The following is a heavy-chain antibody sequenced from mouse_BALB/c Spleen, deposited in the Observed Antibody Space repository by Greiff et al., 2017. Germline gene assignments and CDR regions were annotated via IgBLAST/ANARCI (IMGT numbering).Heavy chain of an antibody. J-gene: IGHJ4*01. Sequence: QVQLQQSGPSLVQPSQSLSITCTVSGFSLTSYGVHWVRQSPGKGLEWLGVIWRGGSTDYNAAFMSRLSITKDNSKSQVFFKMNSLQADDTAIYYCALKFPPMITNYAMDYWGQGTSVTVSS. CDR1: GFSLTSYG. D-gene: IGHD2-4*01. CDR3: ALKFPPMITNYAMDY. CDR2: IWRGGST. V-gene: IGHV2-5-1*01.